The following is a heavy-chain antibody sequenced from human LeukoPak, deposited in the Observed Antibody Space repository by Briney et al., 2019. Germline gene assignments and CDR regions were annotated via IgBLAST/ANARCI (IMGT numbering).Heavy chain of an antibody. CDR2: ISYDGSNK. J-gene: IGHJ4*02. D-gene: IGHD3-10*01. Sequence: GGSLRLSCAASGFTFSSYGMHWVRQAPGKGLEWVAVISYDGSNKYYADSVKGRFTISRDNSKNTLYLQMNSLRAEDTAMYYCAKDNVPYYYGSGVDYWGQGTLVTVSS. CDR3: AKDNVPYYYGSGVDY. V-gene: IGHV3-30*18. CDR1: GFTFSSYG.